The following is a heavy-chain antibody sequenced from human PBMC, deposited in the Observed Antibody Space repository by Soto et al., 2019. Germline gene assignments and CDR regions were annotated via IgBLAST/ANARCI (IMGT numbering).Heavy chain of an antibody. V-gene: IGHV1-69*06. D-gene: IGHD6-6*01. Sequence: SVKVSCKASGGTFSSYAISWVRQAPGQGLEWMGGIIPIFGTANYAQKFQGRVTITADKSTSTACMELSSLRSEDTAVYYCARPDEYSSSSDYYYGMDVWGQGTTVTVSS. CDR1: GGTFSSYA. CDR3: ARPDEYSSSSDYYYGMDV. CDR2: IIPIFGTA. J-gene: IGHJ6*02.